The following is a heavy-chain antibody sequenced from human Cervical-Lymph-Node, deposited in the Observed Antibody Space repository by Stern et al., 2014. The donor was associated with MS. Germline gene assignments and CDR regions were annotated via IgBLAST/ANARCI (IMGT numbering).Heavy chain of an antibody. CDR2: ISYDGSNA. J-gene: IGHJ4*02. V-gene: IGHV3-30*18. Sequence: LHLVESGGIVVQPGRSLRLSCVASGFSFSSYGMHWVRQAPGQGLGWVAVISYDGSNAYYADSVKGRFTISRDNSKNTLYLQLNSLRAEDTAVYFCAKDRGMIVVVTYSLDSWGQGTLVTVSS. CDR3: AKDRGMIVVVTYSLDS. CDR1: GFSFSSYG. D-gene: IGHD3-22*01.